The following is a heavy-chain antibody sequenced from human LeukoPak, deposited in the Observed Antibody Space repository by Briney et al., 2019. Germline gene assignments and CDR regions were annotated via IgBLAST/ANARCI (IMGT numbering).Heavy chain of an antibody. D-gene: IGHD3-22*01. CDR3: RVVVNPFDY. Sequence: ASVKVSCKASGGTFSSYAISWVRQAPGQGLEWMGRIIPIFGTANYVQKFQGRVTITTDESTSTAYMELSSLRSEDTAVYYCRVVVNPFDYWGQGTLVTVSS. J-gene: IGHJ4*02. CDR2: IIPIFGTA. CDR1: GGTFSSYA. V-gene: IGHV1-69*05.